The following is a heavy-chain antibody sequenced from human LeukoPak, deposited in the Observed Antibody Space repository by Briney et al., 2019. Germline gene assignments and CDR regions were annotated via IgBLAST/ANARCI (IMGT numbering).Heavy chain of an antibody. Sequence: GASVKVSCKASVYTFTSYGVSWVRQAPGQGLEWMGWISAYNGYTNYAQKFQGRVTMTTDTSTSTAYMELRSLRSEDTAVYYCARGRSEDIVVVVAMYYFDYWGQGTLVTVSS. D-gene: IGHD2-15*01. J-gene: IGHJ4*02. CDR2: ISAYNGYT. CDR1: VYTFTSYG. CDR3: ARGRSEDIVVVVAMYYFDY. V-gene: IGHV1-18*01.